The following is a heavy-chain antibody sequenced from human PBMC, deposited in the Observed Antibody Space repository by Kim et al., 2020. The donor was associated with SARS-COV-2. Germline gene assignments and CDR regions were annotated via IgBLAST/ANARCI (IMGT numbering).Heavy chain of an antibody. V-gene: IGHV3-48*02. CDR1: GFTFSSYS. Sequence: GGSLRLSCAASGFTFSSYSMNWVRQAPGKGLEWVSYISSSSSTIYYADSVKGRFTISRDNAKNSLYLQMNSLRDEDTAVYYCARDGSFRSPDHPTGHLNWGQGTLVTVSS. J-gene: IGHJ4*02. CDR3: ARDGSFRSPDHPTGHLN. CDR2: ISSSSSTI. D-gene: IGHD1-1*01.